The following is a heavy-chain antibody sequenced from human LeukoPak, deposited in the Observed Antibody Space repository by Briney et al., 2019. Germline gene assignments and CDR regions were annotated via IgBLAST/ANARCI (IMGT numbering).Heavy chain of an antibody. CDR3: ARDLPRGY. CDR2: ISWNGGSF. J-gene: IGHJ4*02. CDR1: GFTFNDYA. Sequence: GGSLRLSCAASGFTFNDYAMHWVRHAPGKGLEWVSGISWNGGSFGYADSVKGRFTISRDDAKNSLYLQMNSLRVEDTAVYYCARDLPRGYWGQGTLVTVSS. D-gene: IGHD6-6*01. V-gene: IGHV3-9*01.